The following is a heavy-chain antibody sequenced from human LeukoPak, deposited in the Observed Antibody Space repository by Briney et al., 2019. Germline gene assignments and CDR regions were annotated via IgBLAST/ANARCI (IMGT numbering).Heavy chain of an antibody. J-gene: IGHJ5*02. CDR3: AKDNSGEPLGWFDP. Sequence: SGGSLRLSCAASGFTFSSYAMSWVRQAPGKGLEWASAISGSGGSTYYADSVKGRFTISRDNSKNTLYLQMNSLRAEDTAVYYCAKDNSGEPLGWFDPWGQGTLVTVSS. V-gene: IGHV3-23*01. CDR2: ISGSGGST. CDR1: GFTFSSYA. D-gene: IGHD1-26*01.